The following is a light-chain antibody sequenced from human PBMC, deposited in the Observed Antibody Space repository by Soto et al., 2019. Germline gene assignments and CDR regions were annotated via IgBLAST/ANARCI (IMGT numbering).Light chain of an antibody. CDR3: QQSYGSPPFT. V-gene: IGKV1-39*01. Sequence: DIQMTQSPSPLSASVGDRVYITCRTSQRISSNLNWYQAKPGKAPKLLIYEAPTLESGVPSRFSGSGYGADFTLPISSLQPEDSVTYYCQQSYGSPPFTFGPGTRVDI. J-gene: IGKJ3*01. CDR1: QRISSN. CDR2: EAP.